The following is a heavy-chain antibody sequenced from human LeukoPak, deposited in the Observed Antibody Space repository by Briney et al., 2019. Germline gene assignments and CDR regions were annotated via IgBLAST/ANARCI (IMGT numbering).Heavy chain of an antibody. CDR3: ARSIGYSSGWPYYYYYGMDV. CDR2: IKQDGSEK. V-gene: IGHV3-7*01. CDR1: GFTFSSYW. D-gene: IGHD6-19*01. J-gene: IGHJ6*02. Sequence: GGSLRLSCAASGFTFSSYWMSWVRQAPGKGLEWVANIKQDGSEKYYVDSVKGRFTISRDNAKNSLYVQMNSLRAEDTAVYYCARSIGYSSGWPYYYYYGMDVWGQGTTVTVSS.